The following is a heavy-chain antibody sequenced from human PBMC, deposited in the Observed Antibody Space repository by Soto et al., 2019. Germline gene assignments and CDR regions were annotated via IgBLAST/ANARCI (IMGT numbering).Heavy chain of an antibody. V-gene: IGHV3-30*18. CDR2: ISYDGSNK. CDR1: GLTFSSYG. Sequence: PGGSLGLSCAASGLTFSSYGMHWVRKAPGKGLEWVAVISYDGSNKYYADSVKGRFTISRDNSKNTLYLQMNSLRAEDTAVYYCAKDNSAATVYYYMDVWGKGTTVTVSS. CDR3: AKDNSAATVYYYMDV. D-gene: IGHD2-15*01. J-gene: IGHJ6*03.